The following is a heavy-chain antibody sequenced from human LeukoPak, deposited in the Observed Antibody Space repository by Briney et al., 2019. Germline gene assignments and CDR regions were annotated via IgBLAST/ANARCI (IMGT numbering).Heavy chain of an antibody. V-gene: IGHV4-30-4*07. D-gene: IGHD6-13*01. CDR3: ARRHSSSWYGNWFDP. CDR2: IYYSGST. Sequence: SETLSLTCAVSGGSISSGGYSWSWIRQPPGKGLEWIGYIYYSGSTYYNPSLKSRVTISVDTSKNQFSLKLSSVTAADTAVYYCARRHSSSWYGNWFDPWGQGTLVTVSS. J-gene: IGHJ5*02. CDR1: GGSISSGGYS.